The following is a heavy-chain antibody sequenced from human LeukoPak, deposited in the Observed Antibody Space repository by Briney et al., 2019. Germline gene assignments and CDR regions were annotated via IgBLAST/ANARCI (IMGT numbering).Heavy chain of an antibody. V-gene: IGHV3-48*02. J-gene: IGHJ4*02. Sequence: GGSLRLSCAASGFTFSRFGMNWVRQAPGKGLEWISYISSTSSAMYYADSVKGRFTISRDNAKNSLYLQMSSLRDEDTAVYYCARDSSDSSGYYYASLQPPDYWGQGTLVTVSS. D-gene: IGHD3-22*01. CDR3: ARDSSDSSGYYYASLQPPDY. CDR2: ISSTSSAM. CDR1: GFTFSRFG.